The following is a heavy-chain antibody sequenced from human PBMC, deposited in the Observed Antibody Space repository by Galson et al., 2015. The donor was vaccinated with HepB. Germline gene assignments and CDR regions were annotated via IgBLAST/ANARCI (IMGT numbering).Heavy chain of an antibody. D-gene: IGHD4-17*01. Sequence: SLRLSCAASGFTFSDYYVSWIRQAPGKGLEWLAYVSSNTIYTNYADSAKGRFTVSRDNVKNSISLQMNRLSVEDTAMYYCARVADSHYGDHTHFDSWGQGALVTVSS. CDR3: ARVADSHYGDHTHFDS. V-gene: IGHV3-11*06. CDR1: GFTFSDYY. J-gene: IGHJ4*02. CDR2: VSSNTIYT.